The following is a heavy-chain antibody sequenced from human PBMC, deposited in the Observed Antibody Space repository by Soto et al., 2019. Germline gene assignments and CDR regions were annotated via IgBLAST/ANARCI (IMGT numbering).Heavy chain of an antibody. J-gene: IGHJ3*02. CDR1: GFTFSSYG. CDR3: ANGEGYSSGWYARVGAFDS. D-gene: IGHD6-19*01. Sequence: SLRLSCAASGFTFSSYGMHWVRQAPGKGLEWVAVISYDGSNKYYADSVKGRFTISRDNSKNTLYLQMNSLRAEDTAVYYCANGEGYSSGWYARVGAFDSWGQGIRVTVAS. CDR2: ISYDGSNK. V-gene: IGHV3-30*18.